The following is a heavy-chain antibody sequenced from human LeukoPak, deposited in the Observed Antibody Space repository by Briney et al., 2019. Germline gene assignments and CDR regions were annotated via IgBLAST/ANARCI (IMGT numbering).Heavy chain of an antibody. CDR1: RFTFSNYG. Sequence: GRSLRLSCAASRFTFSNYGMHWVRQAPGKGLEWVGGITTKRSNYATAYTASVKGRFTISRHGSENTAYLQMNSLKTEDTALYYCPTYRSGHYWGQGTLVTVSS. D-gene: IGHD6-19*01. J-gene: IGHJ4*02. CDR3: PTYRSGHY. CDR2: ITTKRSNYAT. V-gene: IGHV3-73*01.